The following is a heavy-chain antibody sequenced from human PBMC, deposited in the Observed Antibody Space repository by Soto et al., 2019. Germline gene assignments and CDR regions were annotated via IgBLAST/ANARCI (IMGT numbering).Heavy chain of an antibody. CDR1: GGTFSSYA. V-gene: IGHV1-69*01. CDR3: ARDRGSWMTISYGMDV. D-gene: IGHD4-17*01. Sequence: QVQLVQSGAEVKKPGSSVKVSCKASGGTFSSYAISWVRQAPGQGLEWMGGIIPIFGTANYAQKFQGRVTITADESTSTADMELSSLRSEDTAVYYCARDRGSWMTISYGMDVWDQGTTVTVSS. J-gene: IGHJ6*02. CDR2: IIPIFGTA.